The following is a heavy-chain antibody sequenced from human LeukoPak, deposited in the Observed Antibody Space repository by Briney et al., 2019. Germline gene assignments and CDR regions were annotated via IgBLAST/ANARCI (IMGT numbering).Heavy chain of an antibody. V-gene: IGHV4-30-2*01. J-gene: IGHJ4*02. Sequence: SETLSLTCTVSGGSISSGGYYWSWIRQPPGKGLEWIGYIYHSGSTYYNPSLKSRVTISVDRSKNQFSLKLSSVTAADTAVYYCARARGEVAIDYWGQGTRVTVSS. CDR2: IYHSGST. D-gene: IGHD5-12*01. CDR1: GGSISSGGYY. CDR3: ARARGEVAIDY.